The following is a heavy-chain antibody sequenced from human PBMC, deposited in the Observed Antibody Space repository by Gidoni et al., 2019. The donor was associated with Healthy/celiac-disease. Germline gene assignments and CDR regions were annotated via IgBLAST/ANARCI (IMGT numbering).Heavy chain of an antibody. J-gene: IGHJ4*02. D-gene: IGHD3-22*01. CDR2: ISGSGGSR. CDR1: GFTFSSYA. CDR3: AKDSGGNYYYDSSGYYSYYFDY. V-gene: IGHV3-23*01. Sequence: EGQLLESGGGLVQPGGSLRLSCAASGFTFSSYAMRWGRQAPGQGLEWVSGISGSGGSRYYADSVKGRFTISRDNSKNTLYLQMNSLRAEDTAVYYCAKDSGGNYYYDSSGYYSYYFDYLGQGTLVTVSS.